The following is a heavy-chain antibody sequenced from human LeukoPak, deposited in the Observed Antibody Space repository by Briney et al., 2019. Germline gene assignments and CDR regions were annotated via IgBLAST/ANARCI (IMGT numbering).Heavy chain of an antibody. D-gene: IGHD3-3*02. CDR2: IYADGTT. CDR3: ARAQLASGTDY. Sequence: PGGSLRLSCAASGFTVRYNSMTWVRQAPGKGREWVSTIYADGTTYYADSMKGRFTISRDNSKNTLDLQMNSLRAEDTVVYYCARAQLASGTDYWGQGALVTVSS. V-gene: IGHV3-53*01. J-gene: IGHJ4*02. CDR1: GFTVRYNS.